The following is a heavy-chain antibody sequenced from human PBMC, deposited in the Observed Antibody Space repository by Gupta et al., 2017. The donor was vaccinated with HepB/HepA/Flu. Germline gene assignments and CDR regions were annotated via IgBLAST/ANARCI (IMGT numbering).Heavy chain of an antibody. CDR2: INSDGGST. J-gene: IGHJ6*03. CDR3: ASAYSNSNMDV. CDR1: GFTFNNNW. V-gene: IGHV3-74*01. D-gene: IGHD6-6*01. Sequence: EVQLVESGGGLVQPGGSLRLSCAASGFTFNNNWMHWVRQTPGKGLVWVSRINSDGGSTSHADSVKGRFTISRDNAKKTLYLQMNSLRVEDTCVYYWASAYSNSNMDVWCKGTTVTVS.